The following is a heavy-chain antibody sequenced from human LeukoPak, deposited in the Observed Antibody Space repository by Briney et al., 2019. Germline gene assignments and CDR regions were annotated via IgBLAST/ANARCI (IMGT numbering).Heavy chain of an antibody. Sequence: HPGGSLRLSCAASGFIFSSYGMHWVRQAPGKGLEWVAFIRYDGSNKYYADSVKGRFTISRDNSKNTLYLQMNSLRAEDTAVYYCAKGAHITMVRGVIDYWGQGTLVTVSS. CDR2: IRYDGSNK. J-gene: IGHJ4*02. CDR3: AKGAHITMVRGVIDY. CDR1: GFIFSSYG. D-gene: IGHD3-10*01. V-gene: IGHV3-30*02.